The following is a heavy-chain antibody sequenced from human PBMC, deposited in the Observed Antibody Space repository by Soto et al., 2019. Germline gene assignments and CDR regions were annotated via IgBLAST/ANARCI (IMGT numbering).Heavy chain of an antibody. CDR3: ARGGTRDGMDV. V-gene: IGHV4-61*01. D-gene: IGHD2-2*01. CDR1: GVSISSGSYY. J-gene: IGHJ6*02. CDR2: VYYTGST. Sequence: QVQLQESGPGLVKPSETLPLTCTVSGVSISSGSYYYIWIRQPPGKGLEWIGFVYYTGSTIYNPSLKSRVTISVDTSKNQFSLKLSSVTAADTAVYYCARGGTRDGMDVWGQGTTVTVSS.